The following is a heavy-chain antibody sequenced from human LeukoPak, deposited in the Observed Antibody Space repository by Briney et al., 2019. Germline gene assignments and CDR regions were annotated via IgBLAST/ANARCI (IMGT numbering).Heavy chain of an antibody. J-gene: IGHJ6*02. V-gene: IGHV1-2*06. CDR1: GYTFADYY. Sequence: ASVKVSCKASGYTFADYYIHWVRQAPGQGLEWMGRVNPNSGGTNYAQKFQGRVTMTRDTSISTAYMELNRLTSDDTAVYYCARGPKDYYYYGMDVWGQGTTVTVSS. D-gene: IGHD2-15*01. CDR3: ARGPKDYYYYGMDV. CDR2: VNPNSGGT.